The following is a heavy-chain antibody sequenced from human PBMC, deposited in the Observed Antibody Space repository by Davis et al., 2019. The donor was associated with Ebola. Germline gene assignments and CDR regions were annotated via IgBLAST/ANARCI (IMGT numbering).Heavy chain of an antibody. J-gene: IGHJ5*02. D-gene: IGHD6-6*01. CDR1: GYTFTGYY. CDR2: INPNSGGT. Sequence: ASVKVSCKASGYTFTGYYIHWVRQAPGQGLEWMGWINPNSGGTNYAQKFQGRVTMTRDTSISTAYMELSRLRSDDTAVYYCARGDHIAARLRGYWFDPWGQGTLVTVSS. V-gene: IGHV1-2*02. CDR3: ARGDHIAARLRGYWFDP.